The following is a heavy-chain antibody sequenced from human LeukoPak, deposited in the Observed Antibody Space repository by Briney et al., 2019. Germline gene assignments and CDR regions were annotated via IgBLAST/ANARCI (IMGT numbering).Heavy chain of an antibody. J-gene: IGHJ4*02. CDR1: GFTFSNSA. CDR3: AKDCAYGLHAFDY. D-gene: IGHD4-17*01. Sequence: GGSLRLSCAASGFTFSNSAMNWVRQAPGKGLEWVSRISVGGASTYYTDSVKGRFTISRDNSKNTLYLHMNSLRAEDTAVYYCAKDCAYGLHAFDYWGQGILVTVST. V-gene: IGHV3-23*01. CDR2: ISVGGAST.